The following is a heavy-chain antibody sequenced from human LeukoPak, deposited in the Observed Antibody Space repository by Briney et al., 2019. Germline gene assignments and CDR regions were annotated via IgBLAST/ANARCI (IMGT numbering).Heavy chain of an antibody. CDR2: IIPIFGTA. CDR1: GGTFSSYA. CDR3: ARVGDDFWSGYYSSGHVDY. V-gene: IGHV1-69*05. D-gene: IGHD3-3*01. Sequence: GASVKVSCKASGGTFSSYAISWVRQAPGQGLEWMGGIIPIFGTANYAQKLQGRVTMTTDTSTSTAYMELRSLRSDDTAVYYCARVGDDFWSGYYSSGHVDYWGQGTLVTVSS. J-gene: IGHJ4*02.